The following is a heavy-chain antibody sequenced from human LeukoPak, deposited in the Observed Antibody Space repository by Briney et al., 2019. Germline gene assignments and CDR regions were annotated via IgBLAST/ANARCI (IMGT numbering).Heavy chain of an antibody. V-gene: IGHV4-61*08. CDR1: GGSISSGGYY. J-gene: IGHJ1*01. CDR3: ARSRSSSAEYFQH. Sequence: PSQTLSLTCTVSGGSISSGGYYWSWIRQHPGKGLEWIGYIYYSGSTNYNPSLKSRVTISVDTSKNQFSLKLSSVTAADTAVYYYARSRSSSAEYFQHWGQGTLVTVSS. CDR2: IYYSGST. D-gene: IGHD6-6*01.